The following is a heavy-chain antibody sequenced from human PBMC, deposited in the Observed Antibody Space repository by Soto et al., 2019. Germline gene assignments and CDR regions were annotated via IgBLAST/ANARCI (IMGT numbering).Heavy chain of an antibody. CDR1: GGSVSSGSYY. CDR3: ARDYCSGGSCYPYYYYGMDV. J-gene: IGHJ6*02. CDR2: IYYSGST. V-gene: IGHV4-61*01. D-gene: IGHD2-15*01. Sequence: SETLSLTCTVSGGSVSSGSYYWSWIRQPPGKGLEWIGYIYYSGSTNYNPSLKSRVTISVDTSKNQFSLKLSSVTAADTAVYYCARDYCSGGSCYPYYYYGMDVWGQGTTVTVSS.